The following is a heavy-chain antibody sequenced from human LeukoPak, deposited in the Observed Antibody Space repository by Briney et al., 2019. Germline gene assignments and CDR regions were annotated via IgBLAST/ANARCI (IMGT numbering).Heavy chain of an antibody. CDR1: GFTFSSYA. Sequence: GGSLRLSCAASGFTFSSYAMSWVRQAPGKELECVSAISGSGGSTYYADSVKGRFTISRDNSKNTLYLQMNSLRAEDTAVYYCAKVGSSIAVAGGKAFDYWGQGTLVTVSS. CDR2: ISGSGGST. CDR3: AKVGSSIAVAGGKAFDY. D-gene: IGHD6-19*01. J-gene: IGHJ4*02. V-gene: IGHV3-23*01.